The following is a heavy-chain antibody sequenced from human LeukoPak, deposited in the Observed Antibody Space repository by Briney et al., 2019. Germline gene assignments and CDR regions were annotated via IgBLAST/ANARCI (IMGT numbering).Heavy chain of an antibody. Sequence: ASVKVSCKASGYTFTGYYMHWVRQAPGQGLEWMGWISAYNGNTNYAQKLQGRVTMTTDTSTSTAYMELRSLRSDDTAVYYCARDRPYGSGSYSPDYWGQGTLVTVSS. CDR2: ISAYNGNT. CDR1: GYTFTGYY. D-gene: IGHD3-10*01. CDR3: ARDRPYGSGSYSPDY. J-gene: IGHJ4*02. V-gene: IGHV1-18*04.